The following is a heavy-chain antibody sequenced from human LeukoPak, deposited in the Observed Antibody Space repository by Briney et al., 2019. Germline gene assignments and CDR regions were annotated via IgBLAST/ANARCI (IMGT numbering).Heavy chain of an antibody. CDR3: ARVQTPQSGWIQLPAVNYYYYYMDV. Sequence: GGSLRLSCAASGFTVSSNYMSWVRQAPGKGLEWVSVIYSGGSTYYADSVKGRFTISRDNSKNTLYLQMNSLRAEDTAVYYCARVQTPQSGWIQLPAVNYYYYYMDVWGKGTTVAVSS. CDR2: IYSGGST. V-gene: IGHV3-66*02. CDR1: GFTVSSNY. J-gene: IGHJ6*03. D-gene: IGHD5-18*01.